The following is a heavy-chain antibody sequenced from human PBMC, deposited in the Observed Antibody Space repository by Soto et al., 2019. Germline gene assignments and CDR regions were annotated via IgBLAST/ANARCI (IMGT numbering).Heavy chain of an antibody. CDR2: INSDGSST. D-gene: IGHD2-2*01. CDR3: ARERVVPAASSRFDP. Sequence: GGSLRLSCAASGFTFSSYWMHWVRQAPGKGLVWVSRINSDGSSTSYADSVKGRFTISRDNAENTLYLQMNSLRAEDTAVYYCARERVVPAASSRFDPWGQGTLVTVSS. V-gene: IGHV3-74*01. CDR1: GFTFSSYW. J-gene: IGHJ5*02.